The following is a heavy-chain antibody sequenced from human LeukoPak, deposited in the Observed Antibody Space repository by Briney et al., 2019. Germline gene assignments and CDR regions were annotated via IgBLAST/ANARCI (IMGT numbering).Heavy chain of an antibody. CDR2: INHSGST. V-gene: IGHV4-34*01. CDR3: ARGRKKTQQLVPFSRPRGSYYFDY. Sequence: SETLSLTCAVYGGSFSGYYWSWIRQSPRKGLEWIGEINHSGSTNYNPSLKSRVTISVDTSKNQFSLKLSSVTAADTAVYYCARGRKKTQQLVPFSRPRGSYYFDYWGQGTLVTVSS. CDR1: GGSFSGYY. J-gene: IGHJ4*02. D-gene: IGHD6-13*01.